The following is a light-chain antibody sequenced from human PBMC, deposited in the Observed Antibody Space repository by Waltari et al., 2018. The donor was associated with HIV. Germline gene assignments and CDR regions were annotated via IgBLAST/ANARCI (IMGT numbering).Light chain of an antibody. CDR2: DNE. CDR3: GTWDSSLNLYV. Sequence: QSVLTQPPSVSAAPGQRVTISSPADNSTLGNNFVSWYQQVPGRAPRLVIYDNEKRPPGIPDRFSASKAGMSATLGITGLQIVDEADYYCGTWDSSLNLYVFGTGTTVAVL. CDR1: NSTLGNNF. V-gene: IGLV1-51*01. J-gene: IGLJ1*01.